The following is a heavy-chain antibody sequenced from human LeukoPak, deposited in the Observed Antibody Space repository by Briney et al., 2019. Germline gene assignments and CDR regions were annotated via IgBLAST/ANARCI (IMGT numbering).Heavy chain of an antibody. CDR2: ISSSGSTI. Sequence: GGSLRLSCEASGFTFSRYWMSWVRQAPGKGLEWVSYISSSGSTIYYADSVKGRFTISRDNAKNSLYLQMNSLRAEDTAVYYCAELGITMIGGVWGKGTTVTISS. CDR1: GFTFSRYW. CDR3: AELGITMIGGV. D-gene: IGHD3-10*02. J-gene: IGHJ6*04. V-gene: IGHV3-48*03.